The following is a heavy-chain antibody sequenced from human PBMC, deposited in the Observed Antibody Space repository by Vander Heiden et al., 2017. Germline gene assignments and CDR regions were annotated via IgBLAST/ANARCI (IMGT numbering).Heavy chain of an antibody. V-gene: IGHV3-33*05. CDR3: AGRIGDRHY. J-gene: IGHJ4*02. Sequence: QVQLVESGGGVVQPGRSLSLSCTASGFPFSCCGMHWVRHAPGKGLEWVALVSYEGSNKYYADSVKGRFSISRDNSKNTLNLQMNSLTAEDTAVYYCAGRIGDRHYWGQGTLVTVSS. D-gene: IGHD3-16*01. CDR1: GFPFSCCG. CDR2: VSYEGSNK.